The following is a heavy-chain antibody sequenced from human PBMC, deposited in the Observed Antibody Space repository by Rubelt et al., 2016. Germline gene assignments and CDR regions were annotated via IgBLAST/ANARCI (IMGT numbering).Heavy chain of an antibody. J-gene: IGHJ4*02. CDR2: INPSGGST. Sequence: QVQLVQSGAEVKKPGASVKVSCKASGYTFTSYYMHWVRQAPGQGLEWMGIINPSGGSTSYDQKVKGRVTMTRDTSTRTVYMELSSLRSEDTAVYYCARVEYYYDSSGYSDYWGQGTLVTVSS. CDR1: GYTFTSYY. CDR3: ARVEYYYDSSGYSDY. D-gene: IGHD3-22*01. V-gene: IGHV1-46*01.